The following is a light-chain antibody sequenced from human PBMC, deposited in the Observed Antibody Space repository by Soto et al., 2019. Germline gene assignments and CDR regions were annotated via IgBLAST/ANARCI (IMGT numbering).Light chain of an antibody. CDR1: SGYSNYK. CDR2: VGTGGIVG. CDR3: GADHGSGSNVV. J-gene: IGLJ2*01. V-gene: IGLV9-49*01. Sequence: QSVLTQPPSASASLGASVTLTCTLSSGYSNYKVDWYQQRPGKGHRFVMRVGTGGIVGSKGDGIPDRFSVLGSGLNRYLTIKNIQEEDESDYHCGADHGSGSNVVFGGGTKLTVL.